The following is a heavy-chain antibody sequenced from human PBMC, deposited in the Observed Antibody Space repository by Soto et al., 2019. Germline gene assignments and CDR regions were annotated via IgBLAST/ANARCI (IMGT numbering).Heavy chain of an antibody. V-gene: IGHV1-18*01. CDR1: GYIFVNYG. D-gene: IGHD3-16*01. CDR3: VMVDNYVTPTPQDV. Sequence: QVQLVQSGDEVKKPGASVKVSCKASGYIFVNYGIAWVRQAPGQVLERMGWISPYTGNTHSATKIQGRLTMTTDTSTSTAYMDLGSLTSDDTAVYYCVMVDNYVTPTPQDVWGQGTTVTVSS. J-gene: IGHJ6*02. CDR2: ISPYTGNT.